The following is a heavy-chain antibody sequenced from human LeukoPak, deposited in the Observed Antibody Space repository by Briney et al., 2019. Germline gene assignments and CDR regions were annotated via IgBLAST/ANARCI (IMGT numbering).Heavy chain of an antibody. Sequence: GGSLRLSCAASGFTFSSYWMHWVRQAPGKGLVWVSRINTDGSTTSYADSVRGRFTISRDNAKNTLYLQMSSLRAEDTAVYYCATARTLRVTTSFDYWGQGTLVTVSS. CDR1: GFTFSSYW. V-gene: IGHV3-74*01. CDR2: INTDGSTT. J-gene: IGHJ4*02. CDR3: ATARTLRVTTSFDY. D-gene: IGHD4-17*01.